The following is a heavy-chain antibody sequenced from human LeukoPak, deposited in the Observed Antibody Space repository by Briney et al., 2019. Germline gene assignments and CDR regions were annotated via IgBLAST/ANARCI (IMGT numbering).Heavy chain of an antibody. V-gene: IGHV3-30-3*01. J-gene: IGHJ4*02. CDR1: RFIFSSYA. CDR3: VRAIEVETEGDF. D-gene: IGHD5-24*01. Sequence: HSGGSLRLSCAASRFIFSSYAMHWVRQAPGKGPEWVAVISYDGSNKYYADSVKGRFTISRDNSKNTLYLQMNSLRPEDTAVYYCVRAIEVETEGDFWGQGTLVTVSS. CDR2: ISYDGSNK.